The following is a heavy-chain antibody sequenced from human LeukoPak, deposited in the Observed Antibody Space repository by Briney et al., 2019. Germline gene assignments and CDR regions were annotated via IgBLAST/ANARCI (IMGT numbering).Heavy chain of an antibody. J-gene: IGHJ5*02. V-gene: IGHV1-46*01. CDR1: GYTFTSYA. Sequence: ASVKVSCKASGYTFTSYAMHWVRQAPGQRLEWMGIINPSGGSTSYAQKFQGRVTMTRDMSTSTVYMELSSLRSEDTAVYYCARENRDYNDGYVDWFDPWGQGALVTVSS. D-gene: IGHD3-22*01. CDR3: ARENRDYNDGYVDWFDP. CDR2: INPSGGST.